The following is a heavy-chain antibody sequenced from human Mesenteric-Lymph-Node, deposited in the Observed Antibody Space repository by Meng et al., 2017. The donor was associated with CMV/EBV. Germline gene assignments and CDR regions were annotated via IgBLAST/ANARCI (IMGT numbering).Heavy chain of an antibody. D-gene: IGHD1-26*01. CDR2: ITGSGGTI. V-gene: IGHV3-48*04. Sequence: GGSLRLSCAASGFTFSSYSMNWVRQAPGKGLEWVSYITGSGGTIYYADSVKGRFTVSRDNPKNSLYLQMNSLRAEDTAVYYCARGGLGSYYFDYWGQGTLVTVSS. J-gene: IGHJ4*02. CDR1: GFTFSSYS. CDR3: ARGGLGSYYFDY.